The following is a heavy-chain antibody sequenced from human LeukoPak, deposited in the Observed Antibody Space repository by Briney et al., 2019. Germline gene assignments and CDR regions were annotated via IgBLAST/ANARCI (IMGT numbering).Heavy chain of an antibody. CDR3: ARVDYYGSGSYCLDY. Sequence: ASVKVSCKVSGYTLTELSMHWVRQATGQGLEWMGWMNPNSGNTGYAQKFQGRVTMTRNTSISTAYMELSSLRSEDTAVYYCARVDYYGSGSYCLDYWGQGTLVTVSS. J-gene: IGHJ4*02. D-gene: IGHD3-10*01. V-gene: IGHV1-8*01. CDR1: GYTLTELS. CDR2: MNPNSGNT.